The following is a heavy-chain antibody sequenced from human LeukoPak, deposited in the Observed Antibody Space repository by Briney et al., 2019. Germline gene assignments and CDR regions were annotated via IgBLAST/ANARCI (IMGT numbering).Heavy chain of an antibody. CDR1: GLSFSDFY. CDR3: AREQYSYPG. Sequence: GGSLRLSCAASGLSFSDFYMTWIRQAPGKGLEWVSCISSSGTTTYYADSVKGRFTISRDNAKNSLYLQMNSLRAEDTAVYYCAREQYSYPGWGQGTLVTVSS. CDR2: ISSSGTTT. D-gene: IGHD5-18*01. V-gene: IGHV3-11*01. J-gene: IGHJ4*02.